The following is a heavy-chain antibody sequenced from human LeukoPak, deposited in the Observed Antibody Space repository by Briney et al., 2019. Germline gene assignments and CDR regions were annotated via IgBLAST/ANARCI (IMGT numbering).Heavy chain of an antibody. CDR1: GGTFSSYT. V-gene: IGHV1-18*01. Sequence: ASVKVSCKASGGTFSSYTFSWVRQAPGQGLEWMGWISAYTSNTDYAQNLQGRVTMTTDTSTSTAYMELRSLRSDDTAVYYCARDSAYCTNGVCFYYFDYWGQGTLVTVSS. CDR2: ISAYTSNT. CDR3: ARDSAYCTNGVCFYYFDY. J-gene: IGHJ4*02. D-gene: IGHD2-8*01.